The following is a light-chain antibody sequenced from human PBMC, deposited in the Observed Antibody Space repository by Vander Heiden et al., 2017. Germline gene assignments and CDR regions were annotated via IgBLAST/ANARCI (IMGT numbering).Light chain of an antibody. CDR1: QRVSRY. J-gene: IGKJ4*01. CDR2: DAS. V-gene: IGKV3-11*01. Sequence: DIVLTQSPATLSLSPGASATLPCSARQRVSRYFAWYQRKPGQAPRLLIYDASIRATGIPGRFSGSGAGTDFTLTISSLGPEDVAVYYCQQRSNWPPVLAFGGGTRVEIK. CDR3: QQRSNWPPVLA.